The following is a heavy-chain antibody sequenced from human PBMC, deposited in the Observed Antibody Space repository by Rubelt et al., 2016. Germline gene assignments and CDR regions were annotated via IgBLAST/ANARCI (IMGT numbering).Heavy chain of an antibody. J-gene: IGHJ4*02. CDR1: GYTFTSYA. CDR3: ARDPFSTIFGVVIPYYFDY. V-gene: IGHV7-4-1*02. CDR2: INTNTGNP. D-gene: IGHD3-3*01. Sequence: KASGYTFTSYAMNWVRQAPGQGLEWMGWINTNTGNPTYAQGFTGRFVFSLDTSVSTAYLQISSLKAEDTAVYYCARDPFSTIFGVVIPYYFDYWGQGTLVTVSS.